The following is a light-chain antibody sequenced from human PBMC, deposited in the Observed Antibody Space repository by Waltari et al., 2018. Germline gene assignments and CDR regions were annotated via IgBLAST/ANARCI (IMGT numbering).Light chain of an antibody. V-gene: IGKV4-1*01. J-gene: IGKJ2*01. CDR2: WAF. CDR3: QQYYTTPFT. CDR1: HNILDSSNNKPP. Sequence: DIVMTQSPDSLAVSLGERATINCKSSHNILDSSNNKPPLAWYRQRPGQPPQVVIYWAFSRESGVPDRFTGSGSGTDFTLTISSLQADDVAVYYCQQYYTTPFTFGQGTKLEIK.